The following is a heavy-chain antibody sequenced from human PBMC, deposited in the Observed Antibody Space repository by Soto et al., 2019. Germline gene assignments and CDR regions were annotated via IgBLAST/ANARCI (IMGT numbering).Heavy chain of an antibody. CDR1: GGSISVYY. CDR2: IYASGSP. J-gene: IGHJ4*02. D-gene: IGHD1-26*01. CDR3: ARGVGSSPPRY. Sequence: QVQLQESGPGHVKPSETLSLTCTISGGSISVYYWSWIRQSPGQALEWIGYIYASGSPYYNPSLMSRVLISADTSKNQVSLELTSATAADTAVYFCARGVGSSPPRYWGRGTLVTVS. V-gene: IGHV4-59*01.